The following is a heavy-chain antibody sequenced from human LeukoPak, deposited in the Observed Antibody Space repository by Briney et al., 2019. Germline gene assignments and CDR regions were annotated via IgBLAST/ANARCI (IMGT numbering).Heavy chain of an antibody. CDR3: ARSYYGSGSYYSDY. D-gene: IGHD3-10*01. V-gene: IGHV5-51*01. CDR2: IYPGESDT. Sequence: GESLEISWKGSGYHFTSYWIGWVRQVPGKGLEGMGIIYPGESDTRYSPSFPGQVTISADKSISTAYLQWSSLKASDTAMYYCARSYYGSGSYYSDYWGQGTLVTVSS. J-gene: IGHJ4*02. CDR1: GYHFTSYW.